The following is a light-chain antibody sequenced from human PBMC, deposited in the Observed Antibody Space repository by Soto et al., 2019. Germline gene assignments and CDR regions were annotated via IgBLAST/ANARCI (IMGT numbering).Light chain of an antibody. Sequence: QSALTQPASVSGSPGQSITISCTGTSSDVGSYNLVSWYQQHPGKAPKLMIYEVSKRPSGVSNRFSGSKSGNTASLTISGLQAEDEADYYCCSYAGSSTVVFGGGTQLTVL. J-gene: IGLJ2*01. CDR2: EVS. CDR1: SSDVGSYNL. CDR3: CSYAGSSTVV. V-gene: IGLV2-23*02.